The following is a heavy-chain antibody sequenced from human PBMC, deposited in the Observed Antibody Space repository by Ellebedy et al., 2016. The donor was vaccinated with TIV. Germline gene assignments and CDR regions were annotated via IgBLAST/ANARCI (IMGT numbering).Heavy chain of an antibody. CDR3: ARDLVTTRWYFDL. Sequence: PGGSLRLSCATSGFPLSPYTMNWVRQAPGRGLEWVSSISTTSSYVFYAESVKGRFTSSRDNAKDSLYLQMNSLRAEDTAVYYCARDLVTTRWYFDLWGRGTLVTVSS. J-gene: IGHJ2*01. D-gene: IGHD4-17*01. CDR2: ISTTSSYV. V-gene: IGHV3-21*01. CDR1: GFPLSPYT.